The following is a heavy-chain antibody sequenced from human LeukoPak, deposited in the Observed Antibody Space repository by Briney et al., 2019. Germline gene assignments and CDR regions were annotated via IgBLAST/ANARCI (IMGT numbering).Heavy chain of an antibody. CDR2: ISAYSGNT. J-gene: IGHJ4*02. CDR1: GYTFTSYG. CDR3: ATGKYSSSWYYFDY. Sequence: ASVKVSCKASGYTFTSYGISWVRQAPGQGLEWMGWISAYSGNTNYAQKLQGRVTMTTDTSTSTVYMELSSLRSEDTAAYYCATGKYSSSWYYFDYWGQGTLVTVSS. V-gene: IGHV1-18*01. D-gene: IGHD6-13*01.